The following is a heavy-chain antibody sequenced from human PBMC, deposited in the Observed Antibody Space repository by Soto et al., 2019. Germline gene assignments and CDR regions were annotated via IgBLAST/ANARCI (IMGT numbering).Heavy chain of an antibody. Sequence: QVQLQESGPGLVKPSQTLSLTCTVSGGSISSGGYYWSWIRQHPGKGLEWIGYIYYSGSTYYNPSPTTRVTTSVGPSTNQCSLKLSYVAAADTAVYYCAGAGKRRFDYWGQGTLVTVS. CDR1: GGSISSGGYY. D-gene: IGHD1-1*01. V-gene: IGHV4-31*03. CDR2: IYYSGST. J-gene: IGHJ4*02. CDR3: AGAGKRRFDY.